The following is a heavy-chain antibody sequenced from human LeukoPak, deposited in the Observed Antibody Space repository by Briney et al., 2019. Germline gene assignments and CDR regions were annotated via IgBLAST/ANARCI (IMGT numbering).Heavy chain of an antibody. CDR3: ARGDTAMALDP. Sequence: GGSLRLSCAASGFTFSSYGMHWVRQAPGKGLEWVAVIWYDGSNKHYADSVKGRFTISRDNSKNTLYLQMNSLRAEDTAVYYRARGDTAMALDPWGQGTLVTVSS. V-gene: IGHV3-33*01. CDR2: IWYDGSNK. J-gene: IGHJ5*02. CDR1: GFTFSSYG. D-gene: IGHD5-18*01.